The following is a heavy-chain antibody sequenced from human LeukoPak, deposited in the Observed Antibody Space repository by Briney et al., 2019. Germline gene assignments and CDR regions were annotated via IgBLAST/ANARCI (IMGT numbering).Heavy chain of an antibody. D-gene: IGHD1-1*01. CDR3: ARRHNGIGFDY. Sequence: RGESLEISCKGSGYSFNTYWIGWVRQMPGKGLEWMGIIYPGDSDTRYSPSFQGQVTISADKSISTAYLQWSSLKASDTAMYYCARRHNGIGFDYWGQGTLVTVSS. CDR2: IYPGDSDT. CDR1: GYSFNTYW. V-gene: IGHV5-51*01. J-gene: IGHJ4*02.